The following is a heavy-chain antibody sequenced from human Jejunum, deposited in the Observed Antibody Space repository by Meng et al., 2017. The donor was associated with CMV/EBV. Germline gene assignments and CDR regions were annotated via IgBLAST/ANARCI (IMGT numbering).Heavy chain of an antibody. D-gene: IGHD4-17*01. V-gene: IGHV3-7*01. CDR3: ARNPVTNRRGSHFDY. J-gene: IGHJ4*02. CDR1: FRVSSNY. CDR2: IKQDGSEK. Sequence: FRVSSNYMSRVRQAPGKGLEWVANIKQDGSEKYYVDSVKGRFIISRDNANNSLYLQMNSLRAEDTAVYYCARNPVTNRRGSHFDYWGQGTLVTVSS.